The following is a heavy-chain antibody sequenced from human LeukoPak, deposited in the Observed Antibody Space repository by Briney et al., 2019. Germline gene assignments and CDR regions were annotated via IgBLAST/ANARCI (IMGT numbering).Heavy chain of an antibody. CDR1: GFTFSSYS. CDR2: ISSSSSYI. D-gene: IGHD3-22*01. V-gene: IGHV3-21*04. J-gene: IGHJ4*02. Sequence: GGSLRLSCAASGFTFSSYSMNWVRQAPGKGLGWVSSISSSSSYIYYADSVKGRFTISRDNAKNSLYLQMNSLKTEDTAVYYCTNYDDSSDLWGYWGQGTLVTVSS. CDR3: TNYDDSSDLWGY.